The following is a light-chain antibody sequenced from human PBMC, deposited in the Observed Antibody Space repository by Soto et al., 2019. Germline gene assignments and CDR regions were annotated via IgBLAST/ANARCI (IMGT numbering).Light chain of an antibody. Sequence: QSALTQPASVSGSPGQSITISCTGTSSDIGGYKFVSWYQQHPGKAPKLIIYEVSNRPSGVSDRFSGSKSGNTASLTISGLQTEDEADYYCNSYRSTSDFVAFGGGTQLTVL. CDR2: EVS. J-gene: IGLJ2*01. CDR1: SSDIGGYKF. CDR3: NSYRSTSDFVA. V-gene: IGLV2-14*01.